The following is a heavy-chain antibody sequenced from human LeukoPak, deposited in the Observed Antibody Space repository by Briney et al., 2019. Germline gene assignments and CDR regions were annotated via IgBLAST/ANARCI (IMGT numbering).Heavy chain of an antibody. V-gene: IGHV1-18*01. Sequence: ASVKVSCKASGYTFTSYGIGWVRQAPGQGLEWVGWISADKTNTSYAQNLQGRVTVTTDTSTSTAYMELRSLRSDDTAVYYCARRAAVVGPLYYFDNWGQGTLITVSS. CDR3: ARRAAVVGPLYYFDN. CDR1: GYTFTSYG. CDR2: ISADKTNT. D-gene: IGHD6-19*01. J-gene: IGHJ4*02.